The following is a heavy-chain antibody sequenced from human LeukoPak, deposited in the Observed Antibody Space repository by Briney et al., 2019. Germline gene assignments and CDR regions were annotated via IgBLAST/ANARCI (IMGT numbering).Heavy chain of an antibody. CDR1: GLTFSDAW. CDR3: TLIATIFTVDY. D-gene: IGHD2-21*01. Sequence: GGSLRLSCVLSGLTFSDAWMSWVRQAPGKGLEWVGRIRNDRITDYAAPVQGRLSISRDNSKNTFYLQMNSLRTEDTGMYFCTLIATIFTVDYSGQGALVTVSS. V-gene: IGHV3-15*01. J-gene: IGHJ4*02. CDR2: IRNDRIT.